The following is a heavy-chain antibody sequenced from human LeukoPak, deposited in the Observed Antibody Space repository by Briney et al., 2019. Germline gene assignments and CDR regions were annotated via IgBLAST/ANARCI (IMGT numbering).Heavy chain of an antibody. J-gene: IGHJ4*02. V-gene: IGHV3-48*02. CDR2: ISTSSSTI. Sequence: GGSLRLSCAASGFTFSSYSMNWVRQAPGKGLEWVSYISTSSSTIYYADSVKGRFTISRDNAKNSLYLQMSSLRDDDSAVYFCARSRGVSDYWGQGTLVTVSS. D-gene: IGHD3-10*01. CDR1: GFTFSSYS. CDR3: ARSRGVSDY.